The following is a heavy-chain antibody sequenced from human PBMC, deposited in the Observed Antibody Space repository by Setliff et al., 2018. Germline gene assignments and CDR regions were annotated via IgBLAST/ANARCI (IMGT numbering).Heavy chain of an antibody. CDR1: GFTFSSYW. CDR2: IKRDGREI. Sequence: SLKISCAASGFTFSSYWMSWVRQAPGKGLEWVANIKRDGREIYDVDSVKGRFTISRDNXXXSEXXXXXXXXXXXXXVXXXXXQGPGYGNGWWTNWFDPWGQGTLVTVSS. V-gene: IGHV3-7*01. CDR3: XXQGPGYGNGWWTNWFDP. D-gene: IGHD6-19*01. J-gene: IGHJ5*02.